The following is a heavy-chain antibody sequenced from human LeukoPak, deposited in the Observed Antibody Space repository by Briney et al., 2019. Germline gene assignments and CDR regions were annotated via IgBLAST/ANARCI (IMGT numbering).Heavy chain of an antibody. Sequence: ASVKVSCKASGYTFTSYYMHWVRQAPGQGLEWMGIINPSGGSTSYAQKFQGRVTMTRDTSTSTVYMELSSLRPEDTAVYYCASGTNHSSSWYLKVYWGQGTLVTVSS. V-gene: IGHV1-46*01. D-gene: IGHD6-13*01. J-gene: IGHJ4*02. CDR1: GYTFTSYY. CDR2: INPSGGST. CDR3: ASGTNHSSSWYLKVY.